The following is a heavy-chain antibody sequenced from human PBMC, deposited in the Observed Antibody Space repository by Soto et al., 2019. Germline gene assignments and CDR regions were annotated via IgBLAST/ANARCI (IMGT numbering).Heavy chain of an antibody. Sequence: GGSLRLSCAASGFTFSSYAMSWVRQAAGKGLEWVSAISGSGGSTYYADSVKGRFTISIDNSKNTLYLQMNSLRAEDTAVYYCAKTSIAAAGILGSDVWGQGTTVTVSS. CDR2: ISGSGGST. V-gene: IGHV3-23*01. CDR1: GFTFSSYA. J-gene: IGHJ6*02. CDR3: AKTSIAAAGILGSDV. D-gene: IGHD6-13*01.